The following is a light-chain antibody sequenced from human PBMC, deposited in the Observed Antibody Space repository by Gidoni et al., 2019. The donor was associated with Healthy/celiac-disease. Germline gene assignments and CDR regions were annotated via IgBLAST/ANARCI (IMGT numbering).Light chain of an antibody. J-gene: IGKJ2*01. CDR1: QSVSSSY. CDR3: QQYGSSSYT. CDR2: GAS. V-gene: IGKV3-20*01. Sequence: IVLTQSPGTLSLSPGERATLSCRASQSVSSSYLAWYQKKPGQAPRLLIYGASSGSGTDFTLTISRLEPEDFAVYYCQQYGSSSYTFGQGTKLEIK.